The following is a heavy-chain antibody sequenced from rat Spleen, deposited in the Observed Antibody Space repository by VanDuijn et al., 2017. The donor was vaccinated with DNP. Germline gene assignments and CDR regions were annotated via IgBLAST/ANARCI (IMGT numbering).Heavy chain of an antibody. Sequence: EVQLMETGGGLVKSGRSLKLSCVVSGFTFSNYWMYWIRQAPGKGLEWIASINTDGGSTYYSDSVKGRFTFSRDNAENTVHLQMNSLRSEDTATYYCASWSPIAPISTSNYWGQGVMVTVSS. V-gene: IGHV5-58*01. D-gene: IGHD1-2*01. CDR1: GFTFSNYW. CDR2: INTDGGST. CDR3: ASWSPIAPISTSNY. J-gene: IGHJ2*01.